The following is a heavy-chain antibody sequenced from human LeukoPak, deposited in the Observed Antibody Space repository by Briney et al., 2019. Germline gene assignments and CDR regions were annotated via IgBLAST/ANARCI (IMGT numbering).Heavy chain of an antibody. D-gene: IGHD1-26*01. Sequence: GGSLTRSCAAYSFSLSNNWMTWVRQAPGQGLEWVANIDRGGNSLFSAGSVRGRFTISRDNVKNSLYLHINSLRAEDTAVYYCVRTDTTSFGYFDHWGRGTLVTVSS. V-gene: IGHV3-7*01. CDR3: VRTDTTSFGYFDH. CDR2: IDRGGNSL. J-gene: IGHJ4*02. CDR1: SFSLSNNW.